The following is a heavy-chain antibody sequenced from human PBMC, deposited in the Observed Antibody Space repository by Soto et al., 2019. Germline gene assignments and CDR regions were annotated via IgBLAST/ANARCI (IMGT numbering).Heavy chain of an antibody. CDR2: INHSGST. J-gene: IGHJ4*02. CDR1: GGSFSGYY. D-gene: IGHD3-16*02. V-gene: IGHV4-34*01. Sequence: SETLSLTCAVYGGSFSGYYWSWIRQPPGKGLEWIGEINHSGSTNYNPSLKSRVTISVDTSKNQFSLKLSSVTAADTAVYYCARGRTYPSRSDYSGQVTPLTVSS. CDR3: ARGRTYPSRSDY.